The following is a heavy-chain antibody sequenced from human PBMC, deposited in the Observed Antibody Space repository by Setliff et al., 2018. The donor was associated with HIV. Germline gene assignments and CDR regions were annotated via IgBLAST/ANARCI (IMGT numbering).Heavy chain of an antibody. CDR2: INSDGSST. CDR3: ARDPRELLIAFDI. D-gene: IGHD1-26*01. CDR1: GFTFSSYW. J-gene: IGHJ3*02. Sequence: VGSLRLSCAASGFTFSSYWMHWVRQAPGKGLVWVSRINSDGSSTSYADSVKGRFTISRDNAKNTLYLQMNSLRAEDTAVYYCARDPRELLIAFDIWGQGTMVTVSS. V-gene: IGHV3-74*01.